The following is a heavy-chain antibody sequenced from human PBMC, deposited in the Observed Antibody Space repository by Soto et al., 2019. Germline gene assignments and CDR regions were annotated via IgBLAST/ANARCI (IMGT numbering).Heavy chain of an antibody. CDR1: GYTFTTYG. CDR2: ISAYSGKT. V-gene: IGHV1-18*01. D-gene: IGHD3-16*01. J-gene: IGHJ4*02. Sequence: QVQLVQSGGEVKKPGASVKVSCKTSGYTFTTYGISWVRQAPGQGLEWVGWISAYSGKTHYAQKFQGKVTMTTDTSTTTAYLALRSLRSEDTAVYGCARDPYLGDHQYWGQGTLVTVSS. CDR3: ARDPYLGDHQY.